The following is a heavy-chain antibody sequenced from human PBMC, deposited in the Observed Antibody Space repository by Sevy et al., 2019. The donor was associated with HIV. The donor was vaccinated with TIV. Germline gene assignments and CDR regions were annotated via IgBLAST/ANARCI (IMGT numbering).Heavy chain of an antibody. CDR2: ITGDSSYM. D-gene: IGHD3-22*01. V-gene: IGHV3-21*01. CDR1: GFTFSSYN. CDR3: ARDRPPLNYHASSGYNNYFDS. Sequence: GGSLRLSCAASGFTFSSYNMNWVRQAPGKGLEWISSITGDSSYMYDADSVKGRFTISRDNAKNSLYLHMNGLRAEDTAVYYCARDRPPLNYHASSGYNNYFDSWGQGTLVTVSS. J-gene: IGHJ4*02.